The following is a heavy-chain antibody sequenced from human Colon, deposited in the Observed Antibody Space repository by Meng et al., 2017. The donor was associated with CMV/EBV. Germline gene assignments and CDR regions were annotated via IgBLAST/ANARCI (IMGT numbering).Heavy chain of an antibody. CDR2: IKPSTGDT. CDR1: GYTFTGYW. Sequence: QGQLVQSGAEVKKPGTSVNLSCKASGYTFTGYWMHWVRQAPGQGLEWMGRIKPSTGDTNYAQNFQGRVTVTRDTSISTVYMEVNSLTSDDTAVYYCTREGFDYWGQGALVTVSS. J-gene: IGHJ4*02. V-gene: IGHV1-2*06. CDR3: TREGFDY.